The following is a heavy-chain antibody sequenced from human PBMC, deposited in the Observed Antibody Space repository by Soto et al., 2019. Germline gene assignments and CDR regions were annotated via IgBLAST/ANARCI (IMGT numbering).Heavy chain of an antibody. CDR3: ASSEYSSSSWFDP. Sequence: SETLSLTCTVSGGSISSYYWSWIRQPPGKGLEWIGYIYYSGSTNYNPSLKSRVTISVDTSKNQFSLKLSSVTAADTAVYYCASSEYSSSSWFDPWGQGTLVTVSS. CDR2: IYYSGST. CDR1: GGSISSYY. V-gene: IGHV4-59*08. J-gene: IGHJ5*02. D-gene: IGHD6-6*01.